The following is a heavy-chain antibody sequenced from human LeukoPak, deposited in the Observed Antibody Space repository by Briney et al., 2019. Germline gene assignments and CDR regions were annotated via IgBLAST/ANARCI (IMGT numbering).Heavy chain of an antibody. CDR1: GFTFSSYA. CDR2: ISGSGGST. CDR3: AKDKGYGDYVSDY. Sequence: GGSLRLSCAASGFTFSSYAMSWFRQAPGKGLEWVSAISGSGGSTYYADSVKGRFTISRDNSKNTLYLQMNSLRAEDTAVYYCAKDKGYGDYVSDYWGQGTLVTVSS. J-gene: IGHJ4*02. D-gene: IGHD4-17*01. V-gene: IGHV3-23*01.